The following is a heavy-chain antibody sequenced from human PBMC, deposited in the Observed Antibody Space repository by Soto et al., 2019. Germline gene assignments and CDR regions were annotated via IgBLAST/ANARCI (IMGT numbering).Heavy chain of an antibody. Sequence: QLQLQESGPGLVKPSETLSLTCIVSGGSITRNNHYWGWIRQSPGKGLEWIGSILYSGSTNYNPSLKSRVTLSEETSKNQFSLKMSSVTAADSALYYCARLGSSGWYQGSYFDYWGQGTLVTVSS. D-gene: IGHD6-19*01. CDR3: ARLGSSGWYQGSYFDY. CDR1: GGSITRNNHY. V-gene: IGHV4-39*01. J-gene: IGHJ4*02. CDR2: ILYSGST.